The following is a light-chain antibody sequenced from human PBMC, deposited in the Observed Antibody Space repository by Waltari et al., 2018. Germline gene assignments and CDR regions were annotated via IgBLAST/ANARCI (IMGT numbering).Light chain of an antibody. CDR1: QSVSSY. V-gene: IGKV3-11*01. CDR2: DAS. Sequence: IVLTQSPATLSFSPGERATLSCRASQSVSSYLAWYQQKPGQAPRLLIYDASNRATGIPARFSGSGSGTDFTLTISSLEPEDCAVYYCQQRSNWPLTFGGGTKVEIK. CDR3: QQRSNWPLT. J-gene: IGKJ4*01.